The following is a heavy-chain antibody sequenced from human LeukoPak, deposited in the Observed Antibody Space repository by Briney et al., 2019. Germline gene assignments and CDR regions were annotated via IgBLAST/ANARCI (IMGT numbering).Heavy chain of an antibody. J-gene: IGHJ6*03. CDR2: IKQDGSEK. CDR3: ARVGGYAYYYYMDV. V-gene: IGHV3-7*01. CDR1: GFTFSSYW. D-gene: IGHD3-16*01. Sequence: PGGSLRLSCAASGFTFSSYWMSWVRQAPGKGLEWVANIKQDGSEKYYVDSVKGRFTISRDNAKNSLYLQMNSLRAEDTAVYYCARVGGYAYYYYMDVWGKGTTVTVSS.